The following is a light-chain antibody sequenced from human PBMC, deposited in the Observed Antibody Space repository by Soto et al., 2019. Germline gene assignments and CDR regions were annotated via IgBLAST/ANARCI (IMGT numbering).Light chain of an antibody. Sequence: IVLTQSPGTLSLSPGERATLSCRASQTGSNSYLAWYQQKSGQAPRLLIYGVSTRATGIPARFSGSGSETDFTLTLSRLQSEDFSIYYCQQYNKWPPLTFGGGNKVAIK. V-gene: IGKV3-15*01. CDR2: GVS. CDR1: QTGSNSY. J-gene: IGKJ4*01. CDR3: QQYNKWPPLT.